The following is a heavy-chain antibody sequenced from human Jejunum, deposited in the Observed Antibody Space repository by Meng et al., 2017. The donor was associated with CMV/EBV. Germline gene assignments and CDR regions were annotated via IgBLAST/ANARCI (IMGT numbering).Heavy chain of an antibody. CDR2: NYYSGST. V-gene: IGHV4-59*08. D-gene: IGHD3-16*02. CDR1: GGSISTYY. J-gene: IGHJ4*02. CDR3: ARHQNGGTYPLDY. Sequence: LKESRPGLVHPSDTLSLTCAVSGGSISTYYWSWIRQPPGKGLEWIGNNYYSGSTNYNPSLASRVPISVDSSKNQFSLKLSSVTAADTAVYYCARHQNGGTYPLDYWGQGTLVTVSS.